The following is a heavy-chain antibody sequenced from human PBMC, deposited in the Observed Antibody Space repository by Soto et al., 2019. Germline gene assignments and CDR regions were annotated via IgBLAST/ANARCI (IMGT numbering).Heavy chain of an antibody. D-gene: IGHD6-19*01. V-gene: IGHV4-39*01. CDR1: GGSISSSSYY. CDR3: ARLKGIAVAGTTANWFDP. CDR2: IYYSGST. Sequence: PSETLSLTCTVSGGSISSSSYYWGWIRQPPGKGLEWIGSIYYSGSTYYNPSLKSRVTISVDTSKNQFSLKLSSVTAADTAVYYCARLKGIAVAGTTANWFDPWGHGTLVTVPS. J-gene: IGHJ5*02.